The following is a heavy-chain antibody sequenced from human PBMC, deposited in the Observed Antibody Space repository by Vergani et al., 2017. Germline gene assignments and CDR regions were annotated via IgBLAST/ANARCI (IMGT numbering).Heavy chain of an antibody. CDR2: IYYSGST. D-gene: IGHD1-14*01. CDR1: GGSISSYY. J-gene: IGHJ4*02. Sequence: QVQLQESGPGLVKPSETLSLTCTVSGGSISSYYWSWIRQPPGKGLEWIGYIYYSGSTYYNPSLKSRVTISVDTSKNQFSLKRSSVTAADTAVYYCARAITELGITDYWGQGTLVTVSS. CDR3: ARAITELGITDY. V-gene: IGHV4-59*12.